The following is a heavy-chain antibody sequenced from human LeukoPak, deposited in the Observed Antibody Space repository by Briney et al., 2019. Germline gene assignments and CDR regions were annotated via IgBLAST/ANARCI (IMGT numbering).Heavy chain of an antibody. D-gene: IGHD3-22*01. V-gene: IGHV1-69*04. CDR2: IIPILGIA. J-gene: IGHJ4*02. CDR1: GGTFSSYA. Sequence: ASVKVSCKASGGTFSSYAISWVRQAPGQGLEWMGRIIPILGIANYAQRFQGRVTITADKSTSTAYMELSSLRSEDTAAYYCARTPYYYDSSGYYYYGDYWGQGTLVTVSS. CDR3: ARTPYYYDSSGYYYYGDY.